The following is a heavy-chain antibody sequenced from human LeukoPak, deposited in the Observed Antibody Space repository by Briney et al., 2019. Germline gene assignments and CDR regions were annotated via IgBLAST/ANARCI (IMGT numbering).Heavy chain of an antibody. D-gene: IGHD6-6*01. J-gene: IGHJ6*01. CDR3: AKGGPSSPYPYMDV. Sequence: GGSLRLSCAASGFTFSNHAMSWVRQAPGKGLEWVSVIGDSGGSTYYADSVKGRFTISRDNSKNTLYLQMNSLRADDTAVYHCAKGGPSSPYPYMDVWGKGPRSSSPQ. CDR1: GFTFSNHA. CDR2: IGDSGGST. V-gene: IGHV3-23*01.